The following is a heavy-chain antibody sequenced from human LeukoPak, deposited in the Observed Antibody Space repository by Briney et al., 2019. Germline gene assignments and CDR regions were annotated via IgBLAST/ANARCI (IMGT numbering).Heavy chain of an antibody. Sequence: ASVKVSCKASGYTFTNYYMNWVRQAPGQGLEWMGIINPSGGSTSYAQKFQGRVTVTRDTPTSTVYMELSSLRSEDTAMYYCAREGEIGYDLSDYWGQGTLATVSS. D-gene: IGHD5-12*01. CDR3: AREGEIGYDLSDY. J-gene: IGHJ4*02. V-gene: IGHV1-46*01. CDR2: INPSGGST. CDR1: GYTFTNYY.